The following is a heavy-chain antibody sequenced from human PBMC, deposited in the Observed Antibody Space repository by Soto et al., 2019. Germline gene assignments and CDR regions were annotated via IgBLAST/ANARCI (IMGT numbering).Heavy chain of an antibody. Sequence: PGGSLRLSCAASGFTFSSYGMHWVRQAPGKGLEWVAVISYDGSNKYYADSVKGRFTISRDNSKNTLYLQMNSLRAEDTAVYYCAKEAPSSMIVVVTGYYFDYWGQGT. D-gene: IGHD3-22*01. CDR1: GFTFSSYG. CDR2: ISYDGSNK. J-gene: IGHJ4*02. V-gene: IGHV3-30*18. CDR3: AKEAPSSMIVVVTGYYFDY.